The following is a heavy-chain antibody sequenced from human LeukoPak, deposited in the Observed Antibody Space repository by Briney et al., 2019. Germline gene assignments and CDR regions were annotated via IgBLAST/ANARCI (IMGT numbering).Heavy chain of an antibody. V-gene: IGHV3-43D*03. CDR1: GFTFDDYA. Sequence: GGSLTLFCAASGFTFDDYAMQCVRHARGGGLEWVSLISWDGGNTYYALSVKGRLTVSRDNSKNSLYLQINSLRAEDTALYDCAKSTGGTDSSPDGFDIWGQGTMVTVSS. CDR3: AKSTGGTDSSPDGFDI. J-gene: IGHJ3*02. CDR2: ISWDGGNT. D-gene: IGHD1-26*01.